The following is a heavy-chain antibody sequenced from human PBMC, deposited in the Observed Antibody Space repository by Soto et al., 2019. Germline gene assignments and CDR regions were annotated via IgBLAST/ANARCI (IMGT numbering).Heavy chain of an antibody. D-gene: IGHD6-13*01. V-gene: IGHV1-69*01. CDR2: IIPLLGTT. CDR1: GGTFSRHA. Sequence: QVQLVQSGSEVKMPGSSVKVSCKTSGGTFSRHAINWVRQAPGQGREGMGGIIPLLGTTNYAQKFKGRVTIRADESTSTAYMELSSLTSEDAAVYYCARAAIHGSSWYFWFDPWGQGTLVTVSS. CDR3: ARAAIHGSSWYFWFDP. J-gene: IGHJ5*02.